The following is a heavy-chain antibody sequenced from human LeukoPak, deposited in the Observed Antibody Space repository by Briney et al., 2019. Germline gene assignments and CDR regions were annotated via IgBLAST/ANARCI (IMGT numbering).Heavy chain of an antibody. CDR3: AREARHLDLERGYYYYYMDV. Sequence: ASVKVSCKASGYTFTGYYIHWVRQAPGQGLEWMGWISAYNGNTNYAQKLQGRVTMTTDTSTSTAHMELRSLRSDDTAVYYCAREARHLDLERGYYYYYMDVWGKGTTVTVSS. V-gene: IGHV1-18*04. J-gene: IGHJ6*03. D-gene: IGHD6-13*01. CDR1: GYTFTGYY. CDR2: ISAYNGNT.